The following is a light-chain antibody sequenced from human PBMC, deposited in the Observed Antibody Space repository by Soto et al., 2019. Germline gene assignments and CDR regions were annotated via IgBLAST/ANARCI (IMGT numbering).Light chain of an antibody. CDR1: SGHSSYA. J-gene: IGLJ3*02. Sequence: QPVLTQSPSASASLGASVKLTCTLSSGHSSYAIAWHQQQPEKGPRYLMKLNSDGSHSHGDGIPDRFSGSSSGAERYLTISSLQSEDEADYYCQTWGTGIPWVFGGGTQLTVL. CDR3: QTWGTGIPWV. CDR2: LNSDGSH. V-gene: IGLV4-69*01.